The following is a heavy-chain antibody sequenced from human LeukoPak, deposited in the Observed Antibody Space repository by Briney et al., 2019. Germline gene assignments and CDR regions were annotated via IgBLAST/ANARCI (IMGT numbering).Heavy chain of an antibody. CDR1: GFTFSDSY. CDR2: IYSAGST. Sequence: GGSLRLSCAASGFTFSDSYMRWVRQAPGKGLEWVSIIYSAGSTNYADSVKGRFTISRDKSKNTLYLQMSSLRAEDTAVYYCTLPLRDVFDIWGQGTMVTVSS. V-gene: IGHV3-53*01. CDR3: TLPLRDVFDI. J-gene: IGHJ3*02.